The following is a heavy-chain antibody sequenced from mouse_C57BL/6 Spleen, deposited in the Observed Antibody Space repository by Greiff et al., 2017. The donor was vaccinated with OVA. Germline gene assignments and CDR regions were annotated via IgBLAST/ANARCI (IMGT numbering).Heavy chain of an antibody. D-gene: IGHD2-4*01. J-gene: IGHJ4*01. Sequence: EVKVVESGEGLVKPGGSLKLSCAASGFTFSSYAMSWVRQTPEKRLEWVAYISSGGDYIYYADTVKGRFTISRDNARNTLYLQMSSLKSEDTAMDYCTRGLRDYAMDYWGQGTSVTVSS. CDR2: ISSGGDYI. V-gene: IGHV5-9-1*02. CDR1: GFTFSSYA. CDR3: TRGLRDYAMDY.